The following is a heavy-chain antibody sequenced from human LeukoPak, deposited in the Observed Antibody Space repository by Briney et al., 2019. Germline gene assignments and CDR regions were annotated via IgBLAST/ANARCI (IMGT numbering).Heavy chain of an antibody. V-gene: IGHV3-23*01. J-gene: IGHJ4*02. D-gene: IGHD6-19*01. CDR3: ARAPLYSSGPPDY. Sequence: GGSLRLSCAASGFTFSSYAMHWVRQAPGKGLEWVSAISGSGGSTYYADSVKGRFTISRDNSKNTLYLQMNSLRAEDTAVYYCARAPLYSSGPPDYWGQGTLVTVSS. CDR1: GFTFSSYA. CDR2: ISGSGGST.